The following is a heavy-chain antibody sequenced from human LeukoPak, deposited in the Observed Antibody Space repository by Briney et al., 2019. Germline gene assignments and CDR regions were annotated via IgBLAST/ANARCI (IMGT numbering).Heavy chain of an antibody. CDR1: GGSISIYY. Sequence: SETLSLTCTVSGGSISIYYWSWIRQPPGKGLEWIGYIHYSGSTNYNPSLKSRVTISVDTSKNQFSLKLSSLAAADTAVYFCARVVPRYYDTSGANWFDPWGQGTLVTVSS. D-gene: IGHD3-22*01. CDR3: ARVVPRYYDTSGANWFDP. J-gene: IGHJ5*02. V-gene: IGHV4-59*12. CDR2: IHYSGST.